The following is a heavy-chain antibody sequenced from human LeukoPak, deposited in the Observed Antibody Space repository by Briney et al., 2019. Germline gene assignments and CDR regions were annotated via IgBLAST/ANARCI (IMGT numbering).Heavy chain of an antibody. J-gene: IGHJ4*02. CDR1: GGSISSGSYY. V-gene: IGHV4-61*02. D-gene: IGHD3-10*01. CDR2: IYTSGST. Sequence: SQTLSLTCTVSGGSISSGSYYWSWIRQPAGKGLEWIGRIYTSGSTNYNPSLKSRVTISVDTSKNQFSLKLSSVTAADTAVYYCARGSYYYGSGSYRWGQGTLVTVSS. CDR3: ARGSYYYGSGSYR.